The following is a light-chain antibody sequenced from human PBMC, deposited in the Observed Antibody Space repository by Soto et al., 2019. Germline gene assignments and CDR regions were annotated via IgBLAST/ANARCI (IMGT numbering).Light chain of an antibody. Sequence: VMPQSPAPLSVSPGGSATISCRASQSISDTLAWYQQKPGQAPRLLIYSASSRATGIPDRFSGSGSGTDFTLTISRLEPEDGAVDYCQQYGSSPETVGQGTKVDIK. CDR1: QSISDT. CDR3: QQYGSSPET. J-gene: IGKJ1*01. V-gene: IGKV3-20*01. CDR2: SAS.